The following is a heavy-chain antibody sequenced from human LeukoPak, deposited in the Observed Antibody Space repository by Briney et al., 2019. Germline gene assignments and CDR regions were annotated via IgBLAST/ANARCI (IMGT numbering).Heavy chain of an antibody. D-gene: IGHD3-3*01. CDR2: IKEDGSEK. V-gene: IGHV3-7*01. CDR3: GRDRLIGGLDP. CDR1: GFTFSSSW. Sequence: GGSLRLSCAASGFTFSSSWMAWVRQAPGKGLEWVGNIKEDGSEKYYVDSVKGRFTISRDNAKNSLYLQMNSLRAADTAVYYCGRDRLIGGLDPWGQGTLVTVSS. J-gene: IGHJ5*02.